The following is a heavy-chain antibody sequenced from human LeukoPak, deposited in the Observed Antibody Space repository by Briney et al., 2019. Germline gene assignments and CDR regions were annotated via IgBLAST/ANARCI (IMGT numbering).Heavy chain of an antibody. V-gene: IGHV1-2*02. CDR2: INVNRGGT. CDR3: ARRYCSSTSCYYFDY. CDR1: VYTFTDYY. Sequence: ASLKVSCKASVYTFTDYYMHWVRQAPGQGLEWMGWINVNRGGTNYAQRFQGRVTMTRDTSITTAYMELSRLKSDDTAVYYCARRYCSSTSCYYFDYWGQGTLVTVSS. D-gene: IGHD2-2*01. J-gene: IGHJ4*02.